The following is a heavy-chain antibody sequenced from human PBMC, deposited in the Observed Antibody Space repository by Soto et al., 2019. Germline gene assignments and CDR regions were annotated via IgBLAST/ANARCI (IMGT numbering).Heavy chain of an antibody. CDR2: INHSGGT. CDR1: GGSFSAYY. V-gene: IGHV4-34*01. D-gene: IGHD3-22*01. CDR3: ARGSVDTVDSSGFYEY. J-gene: IGHJ4*02. Sequence: SETLSLTCAVYGGSFSAYYWSWIRQPPGKGLEWIGEINHSGGTSYNPSLKSRVTISVDTSKSQFSLKLTSVTAADRAVYYCARGSVDTVDSSGFYEYCGQGTPVTVST.